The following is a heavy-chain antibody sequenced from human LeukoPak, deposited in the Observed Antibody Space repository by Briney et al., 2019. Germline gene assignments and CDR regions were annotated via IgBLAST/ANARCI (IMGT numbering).Heavy chain of an antibody. CDR2: INPSGGST. Sequence: ASVNVSFTASGYTFTSYYMHWVRQAPGQGLEWMGIINPSGGSTSYAQKFQGRVTMTRDTSTSTVYMELSSLRSEDTAVYYCARDDTAMVLGNDYWGQGTLVTVSS. CDR1: GYTFTSYY. V-gene: IGHV1-46*01. J-gene: IGHJ4*02. CDR3: ARDDTAMVLGNDY. D-gene: IGHD5-18*01.